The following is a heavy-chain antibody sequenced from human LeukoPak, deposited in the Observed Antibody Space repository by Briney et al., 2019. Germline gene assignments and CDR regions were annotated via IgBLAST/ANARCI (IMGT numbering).Heavy chain of an antibody. CDR3: ARSYTTSPDAFDI. CDR1: GYSFTTYW. Sequence: GPLKISCKGSGYSFTTYWIGWVRQMPGKGLEWRGIIDPDDSDTRYSPSFPGQVTISADKSISTAYLQWSSLKASDTAMYYCARSYTTSPDAFDIWGQGTMVTVSS. V-gene: IGHV5-51*01. D-gene: IGHD6-6*01. J-gene: IGHJ3*02. CDR2: IDPDDSDT.